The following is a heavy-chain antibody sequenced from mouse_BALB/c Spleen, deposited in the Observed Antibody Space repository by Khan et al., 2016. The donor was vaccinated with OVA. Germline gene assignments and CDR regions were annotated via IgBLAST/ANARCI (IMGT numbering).Heavy chain of an antibody. CDR2: INPKNGVT. D-gene: IGHD3-3*01. CDR3: ARDAGRY. J-gene: IGHJ4*01. CDR1: GYTFTEYT. V-gene: IGHV1-18*01. Sequence: VQLKQSGPELVKPGASVKISCKTSGYTFTEYTLHWVKQSHGKSLEWIGVINPKNGVTSYNQKFKGKATLTVDKSSSTAYMEFHSLTSEDSAVYYCARDAGRYWGQGTSVTVSS.